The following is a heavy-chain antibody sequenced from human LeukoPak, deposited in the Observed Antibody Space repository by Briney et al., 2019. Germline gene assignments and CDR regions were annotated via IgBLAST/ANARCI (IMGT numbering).Heavy chain of an antibody. J-gene: IGHJ4*02. CDR1: GFTFSSYS. Sequence: PGGSLRLSCAASGFTFSSYSMNWVRQAPGKGLEWVANIKQEGIERSYVDSVKGRFTISRDDAKNSLYLQMNSLRAEDTAVYICARDFQNIATDFWGRGTPVTVSS. CDR2: IKQEGIER. D-gene: IGHD2/OR15-2a*01. V-gene: IGHV3-7*01. CDR3: ARDFQNIATDF.